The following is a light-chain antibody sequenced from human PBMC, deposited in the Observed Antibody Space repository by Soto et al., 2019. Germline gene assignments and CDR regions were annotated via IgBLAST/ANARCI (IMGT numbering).Light chain of an antibody. CDR2: GAS. J-gene: IGKJ1*01. CDR1: QTVSSSK. Sequence: EVVLTQSPGTLSLSPGERATLSCRASQTVSSSKLAWYQQKPGQAPTVVIYGASSRATGTPDRFSGSGSGTDLTITISRLEPEAFPVYYCQQYGSSPRRLAQGPKVDIK. V-gene: IGKV3-20*01. CDR3: QQYGSSPRR.